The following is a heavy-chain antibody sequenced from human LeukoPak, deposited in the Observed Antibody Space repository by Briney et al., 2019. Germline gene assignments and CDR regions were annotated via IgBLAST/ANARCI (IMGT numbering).Heavy chain of an antibody. J-gene: IGHJ4*02. Sequence: GGSLRLSCAASGFTFSSYGMHWVRQAPGKGLEWVAFIPYDGSNKYYADSVKGRFTISRDNSKNTLYLQMNSLRAEDTAVYYCATIITIYGVVIEFDYWGQGTLVTVSS. D-gene: IGHD3-3*01. CDR2: IPYDGSNK. CDR3: ATIITIYGVVIEFDY. V-gene: IGHV3-30*02. CDR1: GFTFSSYG.